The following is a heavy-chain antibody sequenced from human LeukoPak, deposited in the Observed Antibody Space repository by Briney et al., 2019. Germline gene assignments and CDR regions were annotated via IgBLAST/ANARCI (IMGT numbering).Heavy chain of an antibody. CDR3: ARDSLSLDYFDY. V-gene: IGHV3-53*01. CDR2: IYSGGST. CDR1: GFTVSSNY. J-gene: IGHJ4*02. D-gene: IGHD3-10*01. Sequence: GGSLRLSCAASGFTVSSNYMSWVRQAPGKGLEWVSVIYSGGSTYYADSVKGRFTISRDNSKNTLYLQMNSLRAEDTAVYYCARDSLSLDYFDYWGQGTLITVSS.